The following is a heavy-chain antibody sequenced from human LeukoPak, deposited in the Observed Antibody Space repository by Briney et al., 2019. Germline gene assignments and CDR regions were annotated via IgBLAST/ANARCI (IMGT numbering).Heavy chain of an antibody. V-gene: IGHV3-30-3*01. Sequence: GRSLRLSCAASGFTFSSYAMHWVRQAPGKGLEWVAVISYDGSNKYYADSVKGRFTISRDNSKNTLYLQINSLRAEDTAVYYCAREDYYGSGSFDYWGQGTLVTVSS. CDR1: GFTFSSYA. J-gene: IGHJ4*02. D-gene: IGHD3-10*01. CDR3: AREDYYGSGSFDY. CDR2: ISYDGSNK.